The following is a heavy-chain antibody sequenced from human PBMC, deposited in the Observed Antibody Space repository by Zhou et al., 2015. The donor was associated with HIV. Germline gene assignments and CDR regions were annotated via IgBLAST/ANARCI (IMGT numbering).Heavy chain of an antibody. V-gene: IGHV1-69*08. CDR1: GGTFSSYT. CDR3: ARDPVLRGRRDWFDP. Sequence: QVQLVQSGAEVKKPGSSVKVSCKASGGTFSSYTISWVRQAPGQGLEWMGRIIPILGIANYAQKFQGRVTITADKSTSTAYMELSSLRSEDTAVYYCARDPVLRGRRDWFDPWGRGNPWSPSPQ. D-gene: IGHD3-3*01. CDR2: IIPILGIA. J-gene: IGHJ5*02.